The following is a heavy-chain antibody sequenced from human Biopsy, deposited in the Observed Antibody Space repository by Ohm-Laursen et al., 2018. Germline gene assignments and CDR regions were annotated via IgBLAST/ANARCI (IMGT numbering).Heavy chain of an antibody. CDR3: GRGQTVAPGYYGMDV. CDR1: GFTFSPYS. CDR2: ISSSGSFI. D-gene: IGHD4-17*01. Sequence: GSLRLSCAASGFTFSPYSMNWVRQAPGQGLEWVSSISSSGSFIYFADSVKGRFTISRYNARNSLYLQMNSLRAEDTAVYYCGRGQTVAPGYYGMDVWGQGTTVTVSS. V-gene: IGHV3-21*01. J-gene: IGHJ6*02.